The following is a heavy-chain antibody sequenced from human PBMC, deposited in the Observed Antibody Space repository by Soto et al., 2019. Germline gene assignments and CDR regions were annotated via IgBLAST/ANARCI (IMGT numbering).Heavy chain of an antibody. V-gene: IGHV4-31*03. D-gene: IGHD2-2*01. Sequence: SETLSLTCTVSGDSINSGGYYWTWIRQHPGKGLEWIGYIYYSGTAYYNPSLKSRITISVDTSKNQFSLKLSSVTAADTAVYYCARRGFSTSWSIYYFDYWGQATLVTVSS. J-gene: IGHJ4*02. CDR2: IYYSGTA. CDR1: GDSINSGGYY. CDR3: ARRGFSTSWSIYYFDY.